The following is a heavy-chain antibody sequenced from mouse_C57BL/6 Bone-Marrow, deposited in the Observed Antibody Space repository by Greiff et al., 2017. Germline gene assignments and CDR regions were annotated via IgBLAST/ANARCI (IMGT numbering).Heavy chain of an antibody. J-gene: IGHJ4*01. CDR3: ASDYYGREGAMDD. Sequence: VQLQQSGPELVRPGASVKISCKAPGYTFTSHWMQWVRQRPGQGLEWIGEIFPGSGSTYYNEKFQGKATLTVDTSSSTAYMQLSSLTSEDSAVYFWASDYYGREGAMDDWGQGTSVTVSS. D-gene: IGHD1-1*01. CDR1: GYTFTSHW. V-gene: IGHV1-56*01. CDR2: IFPGSGST.